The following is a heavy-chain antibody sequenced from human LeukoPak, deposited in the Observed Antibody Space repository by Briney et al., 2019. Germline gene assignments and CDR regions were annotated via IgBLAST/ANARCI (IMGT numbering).Heavy chain of an antibody. Sequence: GSSVKVSCKVSGYTLTELSMHWVRQAPGKGLEGMGGFDPEDGETIYAQKFQGRVTMTEDTSTDTAYMELSSLRSEDTAVYYCATDSTVVRYFDYWGQGTLVTVSS. D-gene: IGHD4-23*01. V-gene: IGHV1-24*01. J-gene: IGHJ4*02. CDR1: GYTLTELS. CDR2: FDPEDGET. CDR3: ATDSTVVRYFDY.